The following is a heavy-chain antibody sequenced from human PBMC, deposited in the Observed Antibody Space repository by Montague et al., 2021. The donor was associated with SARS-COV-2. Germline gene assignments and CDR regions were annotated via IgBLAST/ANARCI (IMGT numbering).Heavy chain of an antibody. CDR3: SRGALDY. CDR1: GGSFSDYK. CDR2: INHSGSA. J-gene: IGHJ4*02. V-gene: IGHV4-34*01. Sequence: SETLSLTCAVYGGSFSDYKWTWIRQSPGKGLEWLGQINHSGSANYNPSLKSRVTISVDTAKTQFSLKLTSVTVADTAVNYCSRGALDYWGQGTLVTVSS.